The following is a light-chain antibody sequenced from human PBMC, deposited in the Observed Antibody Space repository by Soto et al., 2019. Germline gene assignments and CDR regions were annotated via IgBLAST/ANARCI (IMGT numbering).Light chain of an antibody. J-gene: IGKJ1*01. Sequence: ILMTQSPATLSVSPGERATLSCRASQSVSNNLALYQQTPGQAPRLLIYDASTRATGIPARFSGSGSGTEFTLTISGLQSEDFAVYYCQQYNNWPPWTFGQGTKVEIK. CDR1: QSVSNN. V-gene: IGKV3-15*01. CDR2: DAS. CDR3: QQYNNWPPWT.